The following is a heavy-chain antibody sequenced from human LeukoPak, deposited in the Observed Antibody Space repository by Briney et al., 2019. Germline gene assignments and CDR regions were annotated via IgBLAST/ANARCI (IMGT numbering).Heavy chain of an antibody. CDR3: GMSGDRVPLQDDVFDV. V-gene: IGHV5-51*01. Sequence: GESLKISCKVSGYSFTSYCIGWVRQMPGKGLEWMGIIYPGDSGPTYSPSFQGQVTISVDKSINTAYLQWSSMQASDTAMYYCGMSGDRVPLQDDVFDVWGQGTMVTVST. CDR1: GYSFTSYC. CDR2: IYPGDSGP. J-gene: IGHJ3*01. D-gene: IGHD1-26*01.